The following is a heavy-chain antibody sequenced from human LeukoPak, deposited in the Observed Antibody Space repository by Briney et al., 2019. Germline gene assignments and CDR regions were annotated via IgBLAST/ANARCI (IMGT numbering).Heavy chain of an antibody. CDR3: ARDWDQRSDCFDP. D-gene: IGHD1-26*01. J-gene: IGHJ5*02. CDR2: VSDHNDGP. CDR1: CYTFATYG. Sequence: ASVKVSFKASCYTFATYGISWVRQVPGQGLEWMGWVSDHNDGPNYARKFKDRVTMTADKYTSTAYLELGSLRSDDTGVYYCARDWDQRSDCFDPWGQGTLVTVSS. V-gene: IGHV1-18*01.